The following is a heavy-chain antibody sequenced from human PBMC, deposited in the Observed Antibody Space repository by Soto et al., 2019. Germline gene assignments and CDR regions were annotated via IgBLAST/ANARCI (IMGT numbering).Heavy chain of an antibody. CDR2: ISAYNGNT. D-gene: IGHD2-2*01. J-gene: IGHJ5*02. V-gene: IGHV1-18*01. CDR1: GYTFTSYG. Sequence: ASVKVSCKASGYTFTSYGISWVRQAPGQGLEWMGWISAYNGNTNYAQKLQGRVTMTTDTSTSTAYMELRSLRSDDTAVYYCARDQTNKKHHIVVVPAANFHWFDPWGQGTLVTVSS. CDR3: ARDQTNKKHHIVVVPAANFHWFDP.